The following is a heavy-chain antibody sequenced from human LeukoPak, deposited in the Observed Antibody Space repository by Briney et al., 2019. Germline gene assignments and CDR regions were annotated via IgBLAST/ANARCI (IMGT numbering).Heavy chain of an antibody. D-gene: IGHD4-11*01. CDR1: GFTFSSYS. V-gene: IGHV3-48*01. CDR3: ARDRDYSMNWFDP. Sequence: PGGSLRLSCAASGFTFSSYSMNWVRQAPGEGLEWVSYISSSSSTIYYADSVKGRFTISRDNAKNSLYLQMNSLRAEDTAVYYCARDRDYSMNWFDPWGQGTLVTVSS. CDR2: ISSSSSTI. J-gene: IGHJ5*02.